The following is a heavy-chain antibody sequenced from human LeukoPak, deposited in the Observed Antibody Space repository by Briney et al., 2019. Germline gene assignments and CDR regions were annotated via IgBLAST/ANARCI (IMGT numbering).Heavy chain of an antibody. CDR1: GSTGSVIT. V-gene: IGHV1-24*01. J-gene: IGHJ3*02. CDR3: ATGVWSGNVFDI. CDR2: FDPEDCET. D-gene: IGHD3-3*01. Sequence: ASVKVSLKVSGSTGSVITMHWVRQAPGQGLEWMGGFDPEDCETIYAQKVQGRVTMTKETSTDTAYVELCSLRSEDSAVYYCATGVWSGNVFDIWGQGTMVTVSS.